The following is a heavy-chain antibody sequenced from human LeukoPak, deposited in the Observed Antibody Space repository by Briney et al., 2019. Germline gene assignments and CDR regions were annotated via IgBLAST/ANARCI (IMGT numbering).Heavy chain of an antibody. CDR3: LGGSYGI. D-gene: IGHD1-26*01. V-gene: IGHV3-66*01. Sequence: PGGSLRLSCAASGFTFSSYAMSWVRQAPGKGLEWVSVVYSDGNTYYGDSVKGRFTISRDHSKNTLYLQMSSLRAEDTAVYYCLGGSYGIWGQGTMVTVSS. CDR2: VYSDGNT. J-gene: IGHJ3*02. CDR1: GFTFSSYA.